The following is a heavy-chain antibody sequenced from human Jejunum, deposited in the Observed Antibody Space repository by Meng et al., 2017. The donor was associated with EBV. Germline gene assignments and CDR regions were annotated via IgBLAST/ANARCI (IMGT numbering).Heavy chain of an antibody. CDR2: IYYSGST. Sequence: QLQESGPWLVKPSETVSLTCTFSGGSVNSGNVYWSWIRQPPGKGLEWIGYIYYSGSTNYIPSLKSRVTISLDTSKNQFSLKLSSVTAADTAVYYCAGLRYSGYDRAFNYWGQGALVTVSS. D-gene: IGHD5-12*01. CDR3: AGLRYSGYDRAFNY. J-gene: IGHJ4*02. CDR1: GGSVNSGNVY. V-gene: IGHV4-61*01.